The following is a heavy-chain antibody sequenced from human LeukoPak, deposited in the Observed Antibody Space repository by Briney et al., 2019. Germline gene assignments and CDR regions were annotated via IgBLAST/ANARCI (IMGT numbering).Heavy chain of an antibody. Sequence: PGGSLRLSCAASGFTFSSYWMSWVRQAPGKGLEWVANIKQDGSEKYYVDSVKGRFTISRDNAKNSLYLQMNSLRAEDTAVYYCAKDQLRHYYDSSGYFDYWGQGTLVTVSS. CDR1: GFTFSSYW. CDR2: IKQDGSEK. J-gene: IGHJ4*02. D-gene: IGHD3-22*01. CDR3: AKDQLRHYYDSSGYFDY. V-gene: IGHV3-7*01.